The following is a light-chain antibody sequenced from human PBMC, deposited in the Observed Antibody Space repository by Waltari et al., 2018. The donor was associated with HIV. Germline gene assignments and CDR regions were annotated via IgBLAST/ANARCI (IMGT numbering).Light chain of an antibody. CDR3: VAWDDSLSGLV. V-gene: IGLV1-47*01. J-gene: IGLJ3*02. CDR2: RNN. Sequence: QSVLTQPPSASGTPGQRVTISCSGSSSNIGSNYVYWYQQLPGTAPKLLIYRNNQRPSGVPDRLSGSKSGTSASLAISGLRSEDEADYYCVAWDDSLSGLVFGGGTKLTVL. CDR1: SSNIGSNY.